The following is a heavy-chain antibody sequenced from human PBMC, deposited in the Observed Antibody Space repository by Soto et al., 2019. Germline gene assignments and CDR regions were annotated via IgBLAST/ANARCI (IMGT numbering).Heavy chain of an antibody. Sequence: SETLSLTCTVSGGSISSSSYYWGWIRQPPGKGLEWIGSIYYSGSTYYNPSLKSRVTIPVDTSKNQFSLKLSSVTAADTAVYYCARGDYSNYNWFDPWGQGTLVTVSS. J-gene: IGHJ5*02. CDR2: IYYSGST. D-gene: IGHD4-4*01. V-gene: IGHV4-39*01. CDR3: ARGDYSNYNWFDP. CDR1: GGSISSSSYY.